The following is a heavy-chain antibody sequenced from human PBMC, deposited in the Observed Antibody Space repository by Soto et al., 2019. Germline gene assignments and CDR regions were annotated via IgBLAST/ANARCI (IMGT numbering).Heavy chain of an antibody. J-gene: IGHJ5*02. CDR2: IYYSGST. Sequence: KPSETLSLTCTVSGGSISSGGYYWSWIRQHPGKGLEWIGYIYYSGSTYYNPSLKSRVTISVDTSKNQFSLKLSSVTAADTAVYYCARNVLGYCSSTSCSGNWFDPWGQGTLVTVSS. CDR1: GGSISSGGYY. D-gene: IGHD2-2*01. V-gene: IGHV4-31*03. CDR3: ARNVLGYCSSTSCSGNWFDP.